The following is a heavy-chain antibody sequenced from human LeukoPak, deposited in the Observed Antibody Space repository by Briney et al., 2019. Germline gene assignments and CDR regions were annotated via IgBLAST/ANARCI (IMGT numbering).Heavy chain of an antibody. CDR3: ARHPAPKPGAVHAAPFDY. J-gene: IGHJ4*02. V-gene: IGHV3-30*03. CDR2: ISYDSTNK. CDR1: GFTFSSYG. D-gene: IGHD2-8*01. Sequence: GGSLRLSYAASGFTFSSYGMHWVRQAPGKGLEWLAVISYDSTNKFYADSVKGRFTISRDNAKNSLYLQMNSVRLDDTAFYYCARHPAPKPGAVHAAPFDYWGQGTLATVSS.